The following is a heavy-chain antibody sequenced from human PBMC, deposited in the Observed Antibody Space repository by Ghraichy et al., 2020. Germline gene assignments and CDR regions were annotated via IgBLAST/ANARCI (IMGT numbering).Heavy chain of an antibody. CDR3: ARHDWFDP. Sequence: GSLRLSCAVTGFIVSADYMSWVRQAPGKGLEWVSIIYSDGRTYYADSVKGRFTISRDISKNTLYLQIHSLRVEDTAVYYCARHDWFDPWGRGTQVTVSS. J-gene: IGHJ5*02. CDR1: GFIVSADY. CDR2: IYSDGRT. V-gene: IGHV3-66*02.